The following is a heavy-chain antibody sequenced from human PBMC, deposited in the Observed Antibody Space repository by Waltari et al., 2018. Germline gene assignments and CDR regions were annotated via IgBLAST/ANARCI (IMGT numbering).Heavy chain of an antibody. V-gene: IGHV4-38-2*02. CDR2: VYHSGST. D-gene: IGHD1-1*01. J-gene: IGHJ4*02. Sequence: QELLQESGPGLLKPSETLSLTCAVSDYSIRNDYYWAWIRQPPGRGLAWIGSVYHSGSTYYKPSLKSRLTISVDTSKNQFSLKLSSVTAADTAVYYCGREKAGTVDYWGQGTLVTVSS. CDR3: GREKAGTVDY. CDR1: DYSIRNDYY.